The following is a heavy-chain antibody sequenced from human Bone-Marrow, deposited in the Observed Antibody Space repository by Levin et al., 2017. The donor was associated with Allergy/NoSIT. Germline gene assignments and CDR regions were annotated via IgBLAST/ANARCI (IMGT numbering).Heavy chain of an antibody. Sequence: GGSLRLSCGASGFTFDGHAMHWVRQAPGKGLEWVSGISWDSGRIGYADSVKGRFTISRDNGKNSLYLQMNSLRPEDAALYYCAKEDGPGSLEWGGFDNWGQGTLVTVSS. V-gene: IGHV3-9*01. CDR2: ISWDSGRI. CDR1: GFTFDGHA. D-gene: IGHD3-10*01. J-gene: IGHJ4*02. CDR3: AKEDGPGSLEWGGFDN.